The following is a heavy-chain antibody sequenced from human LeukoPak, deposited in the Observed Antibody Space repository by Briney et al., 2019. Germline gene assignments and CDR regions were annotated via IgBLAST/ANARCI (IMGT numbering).Heavy chain of an antibody. CDR1: GFTFSSYS. CDR2: ISSSSSTI. CDR3: ARDRAAGTFDY. D-gene: IGHD6-13*01. V-gene: IGHV3-48*01. Sequence: GGSLRLSCAASGFTFSSYSMNWVRQAPGKGLEWVSYISSSSSTIYYADSVKGRFTISRDNAKNSLYLQMNSLRAEDTAVYYCARDRAAGTFDYWGQGTLVAVSS. J-gene: IGHJ4*02.